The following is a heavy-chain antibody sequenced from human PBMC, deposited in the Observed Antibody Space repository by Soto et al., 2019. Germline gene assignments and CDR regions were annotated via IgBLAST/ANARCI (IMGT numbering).Heavy chain of an antibody. V-gene: IGHV4-59*08. CDR2: IYYSGST. Sequence: SETLSLTCTVAAVSISSYYWSWIRQPPGKGLEWIGYIYYSGSTNYIPSLKSRVTISVDTSKNQFSLKLSSVTAADTAVYYCARHGQWPVTGYFYYGMDVWGQGTTVPSP. CDR1: AVSISSYY. D-gene: IGHD6-19*01. CDR3: ARHGQWPVTGYFYYGMDV. J-gene: IGHJ6*02.